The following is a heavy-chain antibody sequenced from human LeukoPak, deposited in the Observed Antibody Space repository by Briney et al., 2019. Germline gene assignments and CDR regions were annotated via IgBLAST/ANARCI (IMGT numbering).Heavy chain of an antibody. CDR1: GYPFTGYY. D-gene: IGHD5-12*01. CDR2: INPDSGGT. J-gene: IGHJ4*02. V-gene: IGHV1-2*02. CDR3: ARTSGYDFGTDFDY. Sequence: ASVKVSCKASGYPFTGYYLHWVRQAPGQGLEWMGWINPDSGGTDCEQKFQGRVTMTRDTSISTAYMELSRLRSDDTAVYYCARTSGYDFGTDFDYWGQGTLVTVSS.